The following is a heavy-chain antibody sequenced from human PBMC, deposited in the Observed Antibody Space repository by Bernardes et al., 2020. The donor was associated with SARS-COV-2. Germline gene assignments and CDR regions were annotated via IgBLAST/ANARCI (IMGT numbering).Heavy chain of an antibody. J-gene: IGHJ4*02. D-gene: IGHD3-16*01. CDR2: IRSSSSNV. CDR3: ARGGRTTGAACDC. V-gene: IGHV3-48*02. CDR1: GFTFNSYN. Sequence: SLRLSCAASGFTFNSYNMNWVRQATGKGLEWISHIRSSSSNVYYADSVKGRFTISRDNANNALYLQMNSLRDEDTAVYYCARGGRTTGAACDCWGQGTLVTVSS.